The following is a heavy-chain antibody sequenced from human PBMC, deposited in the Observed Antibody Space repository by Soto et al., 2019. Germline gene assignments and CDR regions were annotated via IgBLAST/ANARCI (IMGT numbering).Heavy chain of an antibody. Sequence: VASVKVSCKASGYTFTSYDINWVRQATGQGLEWMGWMNPNSGNTGYAQKFQGRVTMTRNTSISTAYMELSSLRSEDTAVYYCARGRRYYYYSTPEVYGMDVWGQGTPVTVYS. CDR2: MNPNSGNT. J-gene: IGHJ6*02. CDR3: ARGRRYYYYSTPEVYGMDV. V-gene: IGHV1-8*01. CDR1: GYTFTSYD. D-gene: IGHD3-22*01.